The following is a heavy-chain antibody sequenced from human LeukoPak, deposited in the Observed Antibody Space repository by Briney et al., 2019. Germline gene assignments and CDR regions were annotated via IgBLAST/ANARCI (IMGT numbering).Heavy chain of an antibody. D-gene: IGHD2-15*01. Sequence: SSVKVSYKTSGYTFNIYYVQWVRQAPGQGLEWMGVIHPNDGSTTYAQKFQGRIIMTSDTSTSTIYMELSSLRSDDTAVYYCARGDIDHWGQGTLVTVSS. CDR2: IHPNDGST. CDR1: GYTFNIYY. CDR3: ARGDIDH. J-gene: IGHJ5*02. V-gene: IGHV1-46*02.